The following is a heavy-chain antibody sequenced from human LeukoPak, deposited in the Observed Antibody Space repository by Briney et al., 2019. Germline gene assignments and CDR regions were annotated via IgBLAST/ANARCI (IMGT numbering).Heavy chain of an antibody. CDR3: ASSINPMARCLRY. CDR1: GYIFTSYG. Sequence: GASVKVSCKASGYIFTSYGISWVRQAPAQGLEWMGWISGYNGNTNYGQKVQGRVTMTTDTSTSTAYMELSSLRSEDTAVYYCASSINPMARCLRYWGQGTLVTVSS. D-gene: IGHD2-8*01. V-gene: IGHV1-18*01. CDR2: ISGYNGNT. J-gene: IGHJ4*02.